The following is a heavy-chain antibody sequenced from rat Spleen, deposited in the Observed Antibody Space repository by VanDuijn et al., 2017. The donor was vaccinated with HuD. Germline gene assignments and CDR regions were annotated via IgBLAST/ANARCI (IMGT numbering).Heavy chain of an antibody. D-gene: IGHD1-1*01. Sequence: QVQLKESGPGLVQPSQTLSLTCTVAGFSLTTYNVHWLRQPPGKGLEWMGVIWSTGGTWYNSALKSRLSISKDTSKSQVFLKMNSLQTEDTATYYCARHDYSGDVDFEYWGQGVMVTVSS. CDR2: IWSTGGT. CDR1: GFSLTTYN. J-gene: IGHJ2*01. V-gene: IGHV2-41*01. CDR3: ARHDYSGDVDFEY.